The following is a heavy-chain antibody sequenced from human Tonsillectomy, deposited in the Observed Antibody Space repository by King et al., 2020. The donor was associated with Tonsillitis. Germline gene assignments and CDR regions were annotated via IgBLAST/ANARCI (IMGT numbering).Heavy chain of an antibody. D-gene: IGHD1-26*01. Sequence: VQLVESGGGLVKPGGSLRLSCAASGLTFSSYSMNWVRQAPGKGLEWVSLISSGSTYIYYADSVKGRFSISRDNAKKSLNLQLNSLRVEDTAWYYCARGGGGASKAAFDIWGQGTMVTVSP. J-gene: IGHJ3*02. CDR2: ISSGSTYI. CDR3: ARGGGGASKAAFDI. CDR1: GLTFSSYS. V-gene: IGHV3-21*01.